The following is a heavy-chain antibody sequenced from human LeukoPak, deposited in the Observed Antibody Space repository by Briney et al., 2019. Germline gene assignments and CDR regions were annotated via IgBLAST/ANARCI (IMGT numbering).Heavy chain of an antibody. CDR1: GFTFSSYS. Sequence: PGGSLRLSCAASGFTFSSYSINWVRQAPGKGLEWVSSISSSSSYIFYADSVKGRFTISRDNAKNSLYLQMNSLRAEDTAVYYCARLLGYCTNGVCYTRYSSGWYVAYFDYWGQGTLVTVSS. J-gene: IGHJ4*02. CDR2: ISSSSSYI. V-gene: IGHV3-21*01. D-gene: IGHD2-8*01. CDR3: ARLLGYCTNGVCYTRYSSGWYVAYFDY.